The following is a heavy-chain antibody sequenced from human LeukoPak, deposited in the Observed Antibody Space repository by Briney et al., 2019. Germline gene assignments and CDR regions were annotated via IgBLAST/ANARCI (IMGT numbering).Heavy chain of an antibody. CDR2: YDPADDET. D-gene: IGHD3-16*01. Sequence: ASVKVSCKVSGYTLSEASMHWVRQAPGKGLGWMGGYDPADDETVYTQKFQGRVTMTEDTSTDTAYMELSILRSDDAAVYYCATSQTRGPWGFFDYWGQGTLVTVSS. V-gene: IGHV1-24*01. CDR3: ATSQTRGPWGFFDY. J-gene: IGHJ4*02. CDR1: GYTLSEAS.